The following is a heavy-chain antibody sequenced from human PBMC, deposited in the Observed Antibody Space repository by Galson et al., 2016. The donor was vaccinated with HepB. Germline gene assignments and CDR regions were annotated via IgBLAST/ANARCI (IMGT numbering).Heavy chain of an antibody. CDR3: SSCPTEPEANDF. CDR2: ISSSSNTI. Sequence: SLRLSCAASGFTFTTYTMNWVRQAPGKGLEWVPYISSSSNTIYYADSVKGRFTISRDDAKNSLYLQMNRLRAEDTAVYYCSSCPTEPEANDFWGHGTLVTVSS. V-gene: IGHV3-48*01. J-gene: IGHJ4*01. D-gene: IGHD1-14*01. CDR1: GFTFTTYT.